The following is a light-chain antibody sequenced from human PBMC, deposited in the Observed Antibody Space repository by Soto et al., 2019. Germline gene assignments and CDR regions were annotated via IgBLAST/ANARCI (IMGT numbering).Light chain of an antibody. CDR3: KSYAGSNTYV. Sequence: QSALTQPRSVSGSPGQSVTISCTVTSSDVGGYNYVSWYQQHPGKAPKLMIYDVSKRPSGVPDRLSGSKSGNTASLTVSGLQAADEADYFCKSYAGSNTYVFGSGTKVTVL. CDR2: DVS. J-gene: IGLJ1*01. V-gene: IGLV2-11*01. CDR1: SSDVGGYNY.